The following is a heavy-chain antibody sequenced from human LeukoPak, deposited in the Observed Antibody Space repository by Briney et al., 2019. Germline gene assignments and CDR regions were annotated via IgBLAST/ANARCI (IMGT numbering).Heavy chain of an antibody. D-gene: IGHD6-13*01. CDR1: GFTVNSNY. Sequence: PGGSLRLSCAVSGFTVNSNYMSWVRQAPGKGLEWVSVIYSGGNTYYADSVKGRFTISRHNSKNTLYLQMNSLRAEDTAVYYCAAEGGSNSWYYGLAYWGQGTLVTVSS. J-gene: IGHJ4*02. CDR2: IYSGGNT. V-gene: IGHV3-53*04. CDR3: AAEGGSNSWYYGLAY.